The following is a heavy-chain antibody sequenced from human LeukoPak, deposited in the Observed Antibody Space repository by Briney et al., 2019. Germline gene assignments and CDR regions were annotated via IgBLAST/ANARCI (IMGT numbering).Heavy chain of an antibody. CDR2: INPNSGGT. J-gene: IGHJ4*02. CDR3: ARHRLKYYYDSSGYPDY. V-gene: IGHV1-2*06. Sequence: GASVKVPXKASGYTFTGYYMHWVRQAPGQGLEWMGRINPNSGGTNYAQKFQGRVTMTRDTSISTAYMELSRLRSDDTAVYYCARHRLKYYYDSSGYPDYWGQGTLVTVSS. CDR1: GYTFTGYY. D-gene: IGHD3-22*01.